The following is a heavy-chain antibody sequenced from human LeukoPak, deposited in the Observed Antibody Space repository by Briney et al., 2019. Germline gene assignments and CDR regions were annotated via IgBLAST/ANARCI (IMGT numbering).Heavy chain of an antibody. J-gene: IGHJ6*03. Sequence: VASVKVSCKASGYTFTSYGISWVRQAPGQGLEWMGWISAYNGNTNYAQKLQGRVTMTTDTSTSTAYMELRSLRSDDTAVYYCARARNWNDANYYYYYYMDVWGKGTTVTVSS. CDR3: ARARNWNDANYYYYYYMDV. D-gene: IGHD1-20*01. CDR1: GYTFTSYG. CDR2: ISAYNGNT. V-gene: IGHV1-18*01.